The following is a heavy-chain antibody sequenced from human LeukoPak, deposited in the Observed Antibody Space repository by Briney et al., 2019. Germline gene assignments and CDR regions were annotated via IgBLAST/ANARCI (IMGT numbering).Heavy chain of an antibody. V-gene: IGHV3-53*01. J-gene: IGHJ3*02. CDR2: IYSGGST. CDR1: GFTVSSNY. Sequence: GGSLRLSCAASGFTVSSNYMSWVRQAPGKGLEWVSVIYSGGSTYYADSVKGRFTISRDNSKNTLYLQMNSLRAEDTAVYYRARGPGSFYYDSSGYWGDAFDIWGQGTMVTVSS. CDR3: ARGPGSFYYDSSGYWGDAFDI. D-gene: IGHD3-22*01.